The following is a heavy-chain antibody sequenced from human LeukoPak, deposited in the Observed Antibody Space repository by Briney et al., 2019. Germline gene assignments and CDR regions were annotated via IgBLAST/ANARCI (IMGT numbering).Heavy chain of an antibody. CDR3: ARDKLMWSDAFDI. J-gene: IGHJ3*02. CDR2: ISGDGGST. Sequence: GGSLRLSCAASGFTFDDYAMHWVRQAPGKGLEWVSLISGDGGSTYYADSVKGRFTISRDNSKNSLYLQMNSLRAEDTAVYYCARDKLMWSDAFDIWGQGTMVTVSS. CDR1: GFTFDDYA. V-gene: IGHV3-43*02. D-gene: IGHD2-21*01.